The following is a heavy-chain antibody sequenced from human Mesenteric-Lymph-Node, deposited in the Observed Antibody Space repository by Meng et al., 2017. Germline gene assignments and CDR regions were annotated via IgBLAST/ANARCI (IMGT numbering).Heavy chain of an antibody. Sequence: GGSLRLSCAASGFTFSSYGMHWVRQAPGKGLEWVAVIWYDGSNKYYADSVKGRFTISRDNSKNTLYLQMNSLRAEDTAVYYCARDLEVTMVRGVTYYYGMDVWGQGTTVTVSS. CDR2: IWYDGSNK. V-gene: IGHV3-33*01. D-gene: IGHD3-10*01. J-gene: IGHJ6*02. CDR3: ARDLEVTMVRGVTYYYGMDV. CDR1: GFTFSSYG.